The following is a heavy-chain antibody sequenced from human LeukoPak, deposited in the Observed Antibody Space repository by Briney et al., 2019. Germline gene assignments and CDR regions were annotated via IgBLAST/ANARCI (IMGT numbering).Heavy chain of an antibody. Sequence: GGSLRLSCAASGFTFGSFGMHWGRQAPGKGLEWVAFIRYDGSNKYYADSVKGRFTISRDNSKNTLYLQMNSLRAEDTAVYYCAKAHPSGIAAAGSPFDYWGQGTLVTVSS. CDR1: GFTFGSFG. D-gene: IGHD6-13*01. J-gene: IGHJ4*02. V-gene: IGHV3-30*02. CDR3: AKAHPSGIAAAGSPFDY. CDR2: IRYDGSNK.